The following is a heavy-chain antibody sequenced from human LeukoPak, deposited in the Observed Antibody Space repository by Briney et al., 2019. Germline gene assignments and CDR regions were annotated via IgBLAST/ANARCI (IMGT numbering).Heavy chain of an antibody. CDR3: AKIGGFYCSSTSCYLENLDY. Sequence: GRSLRLSWAASGXTFSSYGMHWVRQAPGKGLEWVAVIWYDGSNKYYADSVKGRFTMSRDNSKNTLFLQMNSLRAEDTAVYYCAKIGGFYCSSTSCYLENLDYWGQGTLVTVSS. D-gene: IGHD2-2*01. J-gene: IGHJ4*02. CDR2: IWYDGSNK. V-gene: IGHV3-33*06. CDR1: GXTFSSYG.